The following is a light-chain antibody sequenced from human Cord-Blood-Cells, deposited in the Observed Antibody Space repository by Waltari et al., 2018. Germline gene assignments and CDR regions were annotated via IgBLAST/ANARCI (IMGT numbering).Light chain of an antibody. V-gene: IGLV8-61*01. CDR2: STN. Sequence: QTVVTQEPSFSVSPGGTVTLTYGFSSGSVSTSYYPSWYQQTPGPAPRMLIYSTNTSSSGVPDRFSGSILGNKAARTITGAQADDESDYYCVLYMGSGIWVFGGGTKLTVL. CDR3: VLYMGSGIWV. J-gene: IGLJ3*02. CDR1: SGSVSTSYY.